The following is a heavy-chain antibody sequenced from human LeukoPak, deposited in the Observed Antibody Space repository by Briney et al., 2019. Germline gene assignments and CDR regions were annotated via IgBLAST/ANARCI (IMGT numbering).Heavy chain of an antibody. J-gene: IGHJ4*02. CDR3: ARGWGDGYNYHYFDY. CDR2: IYYSGST. D-gene: IGHD5-24*01. CDR1: GGSISSSSFY. Sequence: PSETLSLTCTVSGGSISSSSFYWGWIRQPPGKGLERIGSIYYSGSTYYNPSLKSRVTIPVDTSKNQFSLKLSSVTAADTAVYYCARGWGDGYNYHYFDYWGQGTLVTVSS. V-gene: IGHV4-39*01.